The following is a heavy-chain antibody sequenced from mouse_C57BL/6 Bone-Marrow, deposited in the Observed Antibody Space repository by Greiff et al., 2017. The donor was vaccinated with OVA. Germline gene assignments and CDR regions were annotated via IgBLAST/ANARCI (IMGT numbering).Heavy chain of an antibody. CDR2: IYPGDGDT. CDR1: GYAFSSSW. Sequence: VQLQQSGPELVKPGASVKISCKASGYAFSSSWMNWVKQRPGKGLEWIGRIYPGDGDTNYNGKFKGKATLTADKSSSTAYMQLSSLTSEDSAVYFCARRSRGITTVVAPYYAMDYWGQGTSVTVSS. D-gene: IGHD1-1*01. J-gene: IGHJ4*01. CDR3: ARRSRGITTVVAPYYAMDY. V-gene: IGHV1-82*01.